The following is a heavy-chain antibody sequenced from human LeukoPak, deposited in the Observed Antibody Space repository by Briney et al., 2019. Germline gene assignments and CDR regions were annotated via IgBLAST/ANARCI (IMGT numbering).Heavy chain of an antibody. Sequence: GGSLRLSCAASEFTVSSNYMSWVRQAPGKGLEWVSVIYSGGSTYYADSVKGRFTISRDNSKNTLYLQLNSLRAEDTAVYYCARDMTMVTTGDYWGQGTLVTVSS. J-gene: IGHJ4*02. CDR1: EFTVSSNY. D-gene: IGHD4-17*01. V-gene: IGHV3-66*01. CDR3: ARDMTMVTTGDY. CDR2: IYSGGST.